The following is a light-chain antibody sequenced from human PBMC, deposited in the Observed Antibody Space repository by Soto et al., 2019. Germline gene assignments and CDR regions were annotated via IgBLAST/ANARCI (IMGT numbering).Light chain of an antibody. V-gene: IGKV1-39*01. CDR1: QRISSY. CDR2: VAS. CDR3: QQSYGTLYT. Sequence: DIQMTQSPSSLSASVGDRVTLTCRAGQRISSYLNWYQQKPGQAPKLLIYVASRLQSGVPSRFSGSGSGTNFTLTISDLQPEDFATYYCQQSYGTLYTFGQGTKLEIK. J-gene: IGKJ2*01.